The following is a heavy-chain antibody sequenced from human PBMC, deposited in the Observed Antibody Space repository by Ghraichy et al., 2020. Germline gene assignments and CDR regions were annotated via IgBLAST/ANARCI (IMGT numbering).Heavy chain of an antibody. CDR2: INHSGST. J-gene: IGHJ6*02. V-gene: IGHV4-34*01. Sequence: SETLSLTCAVYGGSFSGYYWSWIRQPPGKGLEWIGEINHSGSTNYNPSLKSRVTISVDTSKNQFSLKLSSVTAADTAVYYCACLGCSSTICYRYRPYGMDVWGQGTTVTVSS. D-gene: IGHD2-2*01. CDR3: ACLGCSSTICYRYRPYGMDV. CDR1: GGSFSGYY.